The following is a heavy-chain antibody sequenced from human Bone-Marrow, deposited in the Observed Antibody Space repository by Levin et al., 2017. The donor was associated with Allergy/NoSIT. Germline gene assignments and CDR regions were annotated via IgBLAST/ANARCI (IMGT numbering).Heavy chain of an antibody. CDR2: INQDGSEK. D-gene: IGHD5-12*01. CDR1: GFIFSNYW. Sequence: LSLTCAASGFIFSNYWMTWVRQAPGKGLQWVARINQDGSEKSYVDSLKGRFTISRDNAKNSLYLHMNGLRDEDTAVYYCATKAGYSANDSPFDHWGQGTLVTVSS. CDR3: ATKAGYSANDSPFDH. V-gene: IGHV3-7*02. J-gene: IGHJ4*02.